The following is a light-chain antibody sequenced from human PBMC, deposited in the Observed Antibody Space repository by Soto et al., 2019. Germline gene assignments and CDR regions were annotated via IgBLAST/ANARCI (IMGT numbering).Light chain of an antibody. CDR2: AAS. Sequence: DIQMTQSPSSLSASVGDRVTITCRPSQSISTYLNWYQQKPGKAPNLLIYAASNLQSGVPSRFSGSGSGTDFTLTISSLRPEDFATYYCQQSYSTPFTFGPGTTVDIK. CDR3: QQSYSTPFT. J-gene: IGKJ3*01. V-gene: IGKV1-39*01. CDR1: QSISTY.